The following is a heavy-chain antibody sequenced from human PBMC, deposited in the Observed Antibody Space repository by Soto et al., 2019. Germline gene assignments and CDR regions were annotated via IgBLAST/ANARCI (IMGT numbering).Heavy chain of an antibody. V-gene: IGHV1-69*13. CDR3: ASHEGALWFGQYNWFDP. Sequence: SVKVSCKASGGTLSSYAISWVRQAPGQGLEWMGGIIPIFGTANYAQKFQGRVTITADESTSTAYMELSSLRSEDTAVYYCASHEGALWFGQYNWFDPWGQGTLVTVSS. CDR1: GGTLSSYA. CDR2: IIPIFGTA. J-gene: IGHJ5*02. D-gene: IGHD3-10*01.